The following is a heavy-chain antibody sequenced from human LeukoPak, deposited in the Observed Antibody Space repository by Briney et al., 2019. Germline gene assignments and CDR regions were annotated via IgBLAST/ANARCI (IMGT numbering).Heavy chain of an antibody. Sequence: PGGSLRLSCAASGFTFSSYSMNWVRQAPGKGLEWVSYISSSSSTIYYADSVKGRSTISRDNAKNSLYLQMNSLRAEDAAVYYCARDGVVHYYYYMDVWGKGTTVTVSS. CDR3: ARDGVVHYYYYMDV. V-gene: IGHV3-48*04. CDR1: GFTFSSYS. CDR2: ISSSSSTI. D-gene: IGHD3-3*01. J-gene: IGHJ6*03.